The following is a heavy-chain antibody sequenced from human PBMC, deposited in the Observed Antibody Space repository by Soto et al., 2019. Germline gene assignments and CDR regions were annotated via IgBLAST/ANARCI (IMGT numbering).Heavy chain of an antibody. Sequence: PGGSLRLSCAASGFTFSSYGMHWVRQAPGKGLEWVAVISYDGSNKYYADSVKGRFTISRDNSKNTLYLQMNSLRAEDTAVYYCAKDGLNNDYGDYFDYWGQGTLVTVSS. V-gene: IGHV3-30*18. D-gene: IGHD4-17*01. J-gene: IGHJ4*02. CDR3: AKDGLNNDYGDYFDY. CDR1: GFTFSSYG. CDR2: ISYDGSNK.